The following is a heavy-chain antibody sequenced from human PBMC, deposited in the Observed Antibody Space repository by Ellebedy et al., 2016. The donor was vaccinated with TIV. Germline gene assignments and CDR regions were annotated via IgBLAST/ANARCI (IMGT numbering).Heavy chain of an antibody. J-gene: IGHJ4*02. V-gene: IGHV1-18*01. Sequence: AASVKVSCKASGYTFTSYDINWVRQATGQGLEWMGWISAYNGNTNYAQKLQGRVTMTTDTSTSTAYMELRSLRSDDTAVYYCARDSWGGNSVGPPYGIDYWGQGTLVTVSS. D-gene: IGHD4-23*01. CDR1: GYTFTSYD. CDR2: ISAYNGNT. CDR3: ARDSWGGNSVGPPYGIDY.